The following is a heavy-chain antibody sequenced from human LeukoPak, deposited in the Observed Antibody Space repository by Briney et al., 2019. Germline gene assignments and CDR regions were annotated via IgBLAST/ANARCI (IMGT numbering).Heavy chain of an antibody. Sequence: GASVKVSCKASGYTFTGYYMHWVRQAPGQGLEWMGWINPNSGGTNYAQKFQGRVTMTRDTSISTAYMELSRLRSDDTAVYYCARDIYGSYNWFDPWGQGTLVTVSS. J-gene: IGHJ5*02. CDR1: GYTFTGYY. V-gene: IGHV1-2*02. CDR2: INPNSGGT. CDR3: ARDIYGSYNWFDP. D-gene: IGHD4-17*01.